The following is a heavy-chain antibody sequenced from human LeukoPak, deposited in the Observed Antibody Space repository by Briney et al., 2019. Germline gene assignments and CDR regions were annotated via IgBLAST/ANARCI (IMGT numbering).Heavy chain of an antibody. V-gene: IGHV7-4-1*02. CDR2: INTNTGNP. CDR3: ARDWVNYYDSSGYYNADAFDI. D-gene: IGHD3-22*01. Sequence: ASVKVSCKASGYTFTSYAMNWVRQAPGQGLEWMGWINTNTGNPTYAQGFTGRFVFSLDTSVSTAYLQITSLKAEDTAVYYCARDWVNYYDSSGYYNADAFDIWGQGTMVTVSS. CDR1: GYTFTSYA. J-gene: IGHJ3*02.